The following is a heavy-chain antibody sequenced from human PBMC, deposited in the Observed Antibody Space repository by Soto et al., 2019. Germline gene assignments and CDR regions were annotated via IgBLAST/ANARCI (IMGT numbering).Heavy chain of an antibody. CDR1: GFTFSSYE. CDR3: ASLEMATMQG. D-gene: IGHD3-3*01. CDR2: ISSSDSAI. J-gene: IGHJ4*02. Sequence: GGSLRLSCAASGFTFSSYEMNWVRQAPGKGLEWVSYISSSDSAIYYADSVKGRFTISRDNAKNSLYLQMNSLRAEDTAVYYCASLEMATMQGWGQGTLVTVSS. V-gene: IGHV3-48*03.